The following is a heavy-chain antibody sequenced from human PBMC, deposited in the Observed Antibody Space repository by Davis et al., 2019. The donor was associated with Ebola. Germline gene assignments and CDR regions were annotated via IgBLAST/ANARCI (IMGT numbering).Heavy chain of an antibody. Sequence: GESLKISCAASGFTFSDHYMDWVRQAPGKGLEWVGRTRNKANSYTTEYAASVKGRFTISRDDPKNSLYLQMNSLKTEDTALYYCGRGVYSSTWYPQNWGQGTLVAVSS. CDR3: GRGVYSSTWYPQN. CDR2: TRNKANSYTT. CDR1: GFTFSDHY. V-gene: IGHV3-72*01. J-gene: IGHJ4*02. D-gene: IGHD6-13*01.